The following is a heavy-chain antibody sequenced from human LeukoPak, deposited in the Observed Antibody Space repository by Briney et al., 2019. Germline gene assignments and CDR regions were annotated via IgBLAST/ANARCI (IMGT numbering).Heavy chain of an antibody. Sequence: SETLSLTCTVSGGSISSYYWSWIRQPPGKGLEWIGYIYYSGSTNYNPSLKSRVTISVDTSKNQFSLKLSSVTAADTAVYYCASRCSSTSCYDAFDIWGQGTMVTVSS. CDR2: IYYSGST. V-gene: IGHV4-59*08. D-gene: IGHD2-2*01. CDR3: ASRCSSTSCYDAFDI. CDR1: GGSISSYY. J-gene: IGHJ3*02.